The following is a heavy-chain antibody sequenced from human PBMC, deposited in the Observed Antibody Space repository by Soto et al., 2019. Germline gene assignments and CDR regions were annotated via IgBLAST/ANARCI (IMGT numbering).Heavy chain of an antibody. CDR1: GYTFTSYY. CDR2: INPSGGST. J-gene: IGHJ4*02. Sequence: QVQLVQSGAEVKKPGASVKVSCKASGYTFTSYYMHWVRQAPGQGLEWMGIINPSGGSTSYAQKFQGRVTMTRDTSTSTVYMELSSLRSEDTAVYYCARDGRITGTTSYFDYWGQGTLVTVSS. CDR3: ARDGRITGTTSYFDY. V-gene: IGHV1-46*03. D-gene: IGHD1-20*01.